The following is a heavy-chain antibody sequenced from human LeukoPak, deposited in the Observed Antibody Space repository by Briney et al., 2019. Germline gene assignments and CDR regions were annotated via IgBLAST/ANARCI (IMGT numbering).Heavy chain of an antibody. D-gene: IGHD3-22*01. CDR3: TRESYYYDSSGPHGDY. CDR2: IRSKAYGGTT. CDR1: GFTFGDYA. Sequence: GGSLRLSCTASGFTFGDYAMSWSRQAPGKGREGVGFIRSKAYGGTTEYAASVKGRFTISRDDSKSIAYLQMNSLKTEDTAVYYCTRESYYYDSSGPHGDYWGQGTLVTVSS. V-gene: IGHV3-49*03. J-gene: IGHJ4*02.